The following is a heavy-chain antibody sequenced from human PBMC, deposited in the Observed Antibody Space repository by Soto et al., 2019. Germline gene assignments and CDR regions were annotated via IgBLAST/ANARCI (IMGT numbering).Heavy chain of an antibody. D-gene: IGHD3-3*01. V-gene: IGHV3-30*04. CDR1: GFTFSSYA. CDR3: AKELTIFGPHVFDY. Sequence: PGGSLRLSCAASGFTFSSYAMFWVRQAPGKGLEWVALISYDGSNKYYADSVKGRFTISRDNSKNTLYLQMNSLRAEDTAVYYCAKELTIFGPHVFDYWGQGTLVTVSS. J-gene: IGHJ4*02. CDR2: ISYDGSNK.